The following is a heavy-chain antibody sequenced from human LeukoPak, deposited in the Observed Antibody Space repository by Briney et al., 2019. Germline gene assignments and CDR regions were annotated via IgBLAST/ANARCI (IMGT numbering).Heavy chain of an antibody. CDR3: ASSSSQPPYYYGMDV. V-gene: IGHV5-51*01. Sequence: GESLKISCKGFGYSFTSYWFGWVRQLPGKGLGWMGIIYPGDSDTKYSPSFQGQVTISADKSISTAYLQWSSLKASDTAMYYCASSSSQPPYYYGMDVWGQGTTVTVSS. CDR2: IYPGDSDT. J-gene: IGHJ6*02. CDR1: GYSFTSYW. D-gene: IGHD6-13*01.